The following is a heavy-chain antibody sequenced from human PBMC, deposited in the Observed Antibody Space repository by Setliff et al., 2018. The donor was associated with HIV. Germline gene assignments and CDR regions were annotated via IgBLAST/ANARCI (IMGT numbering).Heavy chain of an antibody. Sequence: SETLSLTCAVYGGSFSGYYWSWIRQSPGKGLEWIGEINHSGSTNYNPSLKSRVTILGDTSKNQFSLKLSSVTAADTAVYYCARRAGSDYFTRFDYWGQETLVTVS. D-gene: IGHD3-10*01. CDR3: ARRAGSDYFTRFDY. V-gene: IGHV4-34*01. J-gene: IGHJ4*02. CDR1: GGSFSGYY. CDR2: INHSGST.